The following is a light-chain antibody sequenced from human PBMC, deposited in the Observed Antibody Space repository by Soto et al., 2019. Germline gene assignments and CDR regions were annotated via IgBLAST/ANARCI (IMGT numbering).Light chain of an antibody. V-gene: IGLV2-23*01. CDR1: SSDVGSSNL. J-gene: IGLJ3*02. CDR3: CSYAGSSTWV. CDR2: EGS. Sequence: QSALTQPASVSGSPGQSITISCTGTSSDVGSSNLVSWYQQHPGKAPTLMIYEGSERPSGVSDRFSVSKTGNTASLTISGLQAEHEGDQYFCSYAGSSTWVFGGGTQLTVL.